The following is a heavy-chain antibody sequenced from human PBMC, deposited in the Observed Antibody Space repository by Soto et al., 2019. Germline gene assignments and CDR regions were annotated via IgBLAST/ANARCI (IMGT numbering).Heavy chain of an antibody. V-gene: IGHV4-39*01. D-gene: IGHD1-20*01. J-gene: IGHJ6*02. CDR1: GGSISSSSYN. Sequence: PSETLSLTCTVSGGSISSSSYNWGWIRQPPGKGLEWIGSIYYGGDTYYNPSLKSRVTISVDRSKNQFSLKVSSVTAADTAVYYCARHNRYTDRGSLVDYSYDMDVWGQGTAVTVTS. CDR2: IYYGGDT. CDR3: ARHNRYTDRGSLVDYSYDMDV.